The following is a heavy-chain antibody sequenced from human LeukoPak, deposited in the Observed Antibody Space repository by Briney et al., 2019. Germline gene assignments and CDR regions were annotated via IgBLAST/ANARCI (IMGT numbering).Heavy chain of an antibody. CDR2: MNTNSGNT. CDR1: GYTFTSYD. D-gene: IGHD1-26*01. V-gene: IGHV1-8*01. Sequence: GASVKVSCKSSGYTFTSYDINWVRQATGQGLEWMGWMNTNSGNTGYAQKFQGRVTMTRNTSISTAYMELSSLRSEDTAVYYCARAYSGSPSAFDIWGQGTMVTVSS. J-gene: IGHJ3*02. CDR3: ARAYSGSPSAFDI.